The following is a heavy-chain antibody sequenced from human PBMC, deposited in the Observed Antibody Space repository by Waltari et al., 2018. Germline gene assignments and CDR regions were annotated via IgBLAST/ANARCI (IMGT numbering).Heavy chain of an antibody. CDR2: MSSTGRAI. Sequence: EAPLVESGGGLVPPGGSLRLSCTASAFTLSNYEVNWVRLAPGRGLEGVSYMSSTGRAISYAGSVQGRFTIARDNAKNSVDLQMNSLSVDDTGLYFCARGRTGYYEDCFDVWGQGTQVTVSS. CDR3: ARGRTGYYEDCFDV. J-gene: IGHJ4*02. CDR1: AFTLSNYE. V-gene: IGHV3-48*03. D-gene: IGHD3-9*01.